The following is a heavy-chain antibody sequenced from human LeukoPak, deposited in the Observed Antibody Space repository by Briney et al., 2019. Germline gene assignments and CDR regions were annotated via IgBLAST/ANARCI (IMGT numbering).Heavy chain of an antibody. CDR3: ARDTNSLGGYSYGLFDY. CDR2: ISSSSSYI. D-gene: IGHD5-18*01. CDR1: GFTFSSYS. V-gene: IGHV3-21*01. J-gene: IGHJ4*02. Sequence: GGSLRLSCAASGFTFSSYSMNWVRQAPGKGLEWVSSISSSSSYIYYADSVKGRFTISRDNAKNSLYLQMNSLRAEDTAVYYCARDTNSLGGYSYGLFDYWGQGTLVTASS.